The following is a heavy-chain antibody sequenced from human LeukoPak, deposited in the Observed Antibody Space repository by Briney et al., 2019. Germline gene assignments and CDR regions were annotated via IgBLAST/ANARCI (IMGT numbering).Heavy chain of an antibody. V-gene: IGHV3-30*04. CDR3: AKDSYGMDV. CDR2: ISYDGRNK. Sequence: GGSLRLSCAVSGFTFNTYAMNWVRQAPGKGLEWVAVISYDGRNKYYADSVKGRFTISRDNSKNTLYLQMNSLRADDTAVFYCAKDSYGMDVWGQGTTVTVSS. J-gene: IGHJ6*02. CDR1: GFTFNTYA.